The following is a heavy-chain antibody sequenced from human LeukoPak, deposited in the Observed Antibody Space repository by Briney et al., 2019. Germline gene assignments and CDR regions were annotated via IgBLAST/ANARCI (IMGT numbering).Heavy chain of an antibody. CDR2: ISAYNGNT. V-gene: IGHV1-18*01. D-gene: IGHD3-10*01. CDR1: GYTFTSYG. Sequence: WASVKVSCKASGYTFTSYGISWVRQAPGQGLEWMGWISAYNGNTNYAQKLQGRVTMTTDTSTSTAYMELRSLRSEDTAVYYCARVRDYYGSGSNFDYWGQGTLVTVSS. J-gene: IGHJ4*02. CDR3: ARVRDYYGSGSNFDY.